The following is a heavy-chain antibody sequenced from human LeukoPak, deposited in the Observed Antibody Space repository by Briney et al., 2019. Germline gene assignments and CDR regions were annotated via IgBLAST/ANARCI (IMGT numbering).Heavy chain of an antibody. V-gene: IGHV4-34*01. CDR2: INHSGST. D-gene: IGHD1-26*01. CDR3: ARGSGSYLQYFQH. CDR1: GGSFSGYY. J-gene: IGHJ1*01. Sequence: PSETLSLTCAVYGGSFSGYYWSWIRQPPGKGLEWIGEINHSGSTNYNPSLKSRVTISVDTSKNQFSLKLSSVTAADTAVYYCARGSGSYLQYFQHWGRGTLVTVSS.